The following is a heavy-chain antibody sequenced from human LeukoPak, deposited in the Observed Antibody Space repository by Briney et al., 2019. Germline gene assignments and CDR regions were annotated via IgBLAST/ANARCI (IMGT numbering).Heavy chain of an antibody. V-gene: IGHV4-39*01. CDR2: IYYSGST. CDR1: GGSISSSSYY. D-gene: IGHD3-10*01. J-gene: IGHJ4*02. Sequence: PSETLSLTRTISGGSISSSSYYWGWIRQPPGKGLEWIGSIYYSGSTYYNPSLKSRVTISVDTSKNQFSLKLSSVTAADTAVYYCARHKRTYYYGSGSYGVDYWGQGTLVTVSS. CDR3: ARHKRTYYYGSGSYGVDY.